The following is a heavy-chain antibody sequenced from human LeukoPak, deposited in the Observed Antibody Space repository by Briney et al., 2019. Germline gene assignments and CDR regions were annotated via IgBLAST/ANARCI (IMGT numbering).Heavy chain of an antibody. CDR1: GGSFSGYY. J-gene: IGHJ4*02. CDR3: ARLNWNSGFIDY. CDR2: INHSGST. D-gene: IGHD1-7*01. Sequence: PSETLSLTCAVYGGSFSGYYWSWIRQPPGKGLEWIGEINHSGSTNYNPSLKSRVTISVDTSKNQFSLKLSSVTAADTAVYYCARLNWNSGFIDYWGQGTLVTVSS. V-gene: IGHV4-34*01.